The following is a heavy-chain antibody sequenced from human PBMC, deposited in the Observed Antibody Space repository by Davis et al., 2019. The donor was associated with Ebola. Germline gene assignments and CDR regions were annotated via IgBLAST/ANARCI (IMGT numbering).Heavy chain of an antibody. V-gene: IGHV3-15*07. CDR3: AKLSPPRTFYDNYGMDV. D-gene: IGHD1-1*01. CDR1: GFTFNSAW. J-gene: IGHJ6*02. Sequence: PGGSLRLSCAASGFTFNSAWMYWVRQAPGKGLEWVGRIKSKVDGGTADYAAPVKDRFTIPRDDSKDTLYLQMNSLKTEDTAVYYCAKLSPPRTFYDNYGMDVWGQGTTVTVSS. CDR2: IKSKVDGGTA.